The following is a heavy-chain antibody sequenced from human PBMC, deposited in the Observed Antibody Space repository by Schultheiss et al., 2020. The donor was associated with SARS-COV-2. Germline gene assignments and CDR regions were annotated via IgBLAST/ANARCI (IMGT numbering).Heavy chain of an antibody. CDR1: GGSISSGGYY. CDR3: ASHFSYCSGGSCYTFDY. CDR2: IYYSGST. Sequence: SETLSLTCTVSGGSISSGGYYWSWIRQHPGKGLEWIGYIYYSGSTYYNPSLKSRVTISVDTYKNQFSLKLSSVTAADTAVYYCASHFSYCSGGSCYTFDYWGQGTLVTVSS. D-gene: IGHD2-15*01. J-gene: IGHJ4*02. V-gene: IGHV4-31*03.